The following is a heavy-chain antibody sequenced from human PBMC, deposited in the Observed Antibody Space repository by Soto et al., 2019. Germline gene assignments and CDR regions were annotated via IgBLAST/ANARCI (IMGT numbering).Heavy chain of an antibody. CDR3: AREEMLYNWFDP. J-gene: IGHJ5*02. CDR1: GGSVSSGSYY. Sequence: SETLSLTCTVSGGSVSSGSYYWSWIRQPPGKGLEWMGYIYYSGSTNYNPSLKSRVTISVDTSKNQFSLKLSSVTAADTAVYYCAREEMLYNWFDPWGQGTLVTLSS. V-gene: IGHV4-61*01. D-gene: IGHD2-8*01. CDR2: IYYSGST.